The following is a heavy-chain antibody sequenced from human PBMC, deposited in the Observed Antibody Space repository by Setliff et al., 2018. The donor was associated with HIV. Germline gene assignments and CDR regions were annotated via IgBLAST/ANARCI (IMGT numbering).Heavy chain of an antibody. J-gene: IGHJ5*02. V-gene: IGHV7-4-1*02. CDR3: ARALYGDYGGDLNWLDP. CDR2: IKTDSGSP. Sequence: ASVKVSCKASGYTFTSYAMNWVRQAPGQGLEWMGWIKTDSGSPTYAQGFTGRFVFSVDTSVTTAYLQISSLKAEDTAVYYCARALYGDYGGDLNWLDPWGQGTLVTVSS. CDR1: GYTFTSYA. D-gene: IGHD4-17*01.